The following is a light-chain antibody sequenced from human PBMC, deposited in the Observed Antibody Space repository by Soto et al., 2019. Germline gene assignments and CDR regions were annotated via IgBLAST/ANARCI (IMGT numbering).Light chain of an antibody. J-gene: IGKJ1*01. CDR1: QSVSSY. CDR3: QQYGSSSGPWT. V-gene: IGKV3-20*01. Sequence: EIVLTQSPGTLSLSPGERATLSCRASQSVSSYLAWYQQKPGQAPRLLIYGASSRATGIPDRFSGSGSGTDFTLTISRLEPEDFAVYYCQQYGSSSGPWTFGQGTKVEIK. CDR2: GAS.